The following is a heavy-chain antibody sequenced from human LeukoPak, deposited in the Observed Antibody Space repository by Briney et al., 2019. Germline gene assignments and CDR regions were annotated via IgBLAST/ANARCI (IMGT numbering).Heavy chain of an antibody. CDR2: ISYDGGNK. J-gene: IGHJ4*02. Sequence: SLSLSCAASRFTFSIYGMRWVRRSPGEGLEWVADISYDGGNKYYADSVKGRFIISRDNSKNTLYLQMNSLRAEDTAVYYCAKNPDYGDFTGGFDYWGQGTLVTVSS. D-gene: IGHD4-17*01. CDR3: AKNPDYGDFTGGFDY. V-gene: IGHV3-30*18. CDR1: RFTFSIYG.